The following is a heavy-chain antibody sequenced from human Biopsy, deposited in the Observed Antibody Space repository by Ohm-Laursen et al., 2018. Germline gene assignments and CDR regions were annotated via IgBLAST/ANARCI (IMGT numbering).Heavy chain of an antibody. J-gene: IGHJ4*02. Sequence: SLRLSCSASGFNLGDYAMHWVRQVPGKGLEWVSGIKWNSGKIDYADSVKGRFTISRDNAKNSLYLHVNSLRTEDSAFYYCARDTGTMVRGVLYQWGQGTQVTVSS. CDR1: GFNLGDYA. CDR2: IKWNSGKI. V-gene: IGHV3-9*01. D-gene: IGHD3-10*01. CDR3: ARDTGTMVRGVLYQ.